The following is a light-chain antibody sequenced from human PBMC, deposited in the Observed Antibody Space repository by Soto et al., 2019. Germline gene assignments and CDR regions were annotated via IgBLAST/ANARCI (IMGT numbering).Light chain of an antibody. J-gene: IGLJ3*02. CDR2: EIS. Sequence: QSALTQPASVSGSPGQSITISCTGTSSDISDYYYVSWYQHHPGKAPKLMIYEISNRPSGISNRFSGSKSGNTASLTISGIQAEDEADYYCSSFTSSSILVFGGGTKLTVL. V-gene: IGLV2-14*01. CDR1: SSDISDYYY. CDR3: SSFTSSSILV.